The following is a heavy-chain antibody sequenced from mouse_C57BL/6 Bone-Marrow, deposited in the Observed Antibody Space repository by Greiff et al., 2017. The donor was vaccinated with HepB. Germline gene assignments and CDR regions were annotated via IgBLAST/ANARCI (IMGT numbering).Heavy chain of an antibody. Sequence: EVKLVESGEGLVKPGGSLKLSCAASGFTFSSYAMSWVRQTPEKRLEWVAYISSGGDYIYYADTVKGRFTISRDNARNTLYLQMSSLKSEDTAMYYCTRRLLYSNYDYFDYWGQGTTLTVSS. V-gene: IGHV5-9-1*02. CDR3: TRRLLYSNYDYFDY. D-gene: IGHD2-5*01. CDR1: GFTFSSYA. CDR2: ISSGGDYI. J-gene: IGHJ2*01.